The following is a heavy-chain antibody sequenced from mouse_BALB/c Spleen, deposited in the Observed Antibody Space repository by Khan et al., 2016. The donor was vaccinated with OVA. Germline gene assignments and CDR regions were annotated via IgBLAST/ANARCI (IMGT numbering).Heavy chain of an antibody. D-gene: IGHD2-4*01. Sequence: EVQLQQSGPELVKPGASVKMSCKASGYTYTSYVMHWVKQKPGQGLEWIGYINPYNDGTKYDEKFKGKATLISDKSSSKAYMELSSLTSEDSAVYYCARWVITTGFAYWGQGTLVTVSA. CDR3: ARWVITTGFAY. V-gene: IGHV1S136*01. CDR2: INPYNDGT. J-gene: IGHJ3*01. CDR1: GYTYTSYV.